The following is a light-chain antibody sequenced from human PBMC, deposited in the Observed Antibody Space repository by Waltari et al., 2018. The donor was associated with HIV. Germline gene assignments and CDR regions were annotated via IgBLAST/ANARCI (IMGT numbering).Light chain of an antibody. Sequence: QSALTQPRSVSGSPGQSVTISCTGTSGGFSNYNYVSWYQQHQGKAPKLIIYDVLKRPAGVPDRFSGSKSGNTASLTISGLQADDEADYYCCSYGGTWTNVVFGGGTELTVL. V-gene: IGLV2-11*01. J-gene: IGLJ2*01. CDR2: DVL. CDR1: SGGFSNYNY. CDR3: CSYGGTWTNVV.